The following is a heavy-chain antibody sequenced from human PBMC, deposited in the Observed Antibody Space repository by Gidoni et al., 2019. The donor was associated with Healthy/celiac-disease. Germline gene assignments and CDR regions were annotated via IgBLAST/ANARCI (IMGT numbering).Heavy chain of an antibody. Sequence: QLQLQESGPGLVKPSETLSLTCPVSVGSIRSSSYYWGWIRQPPGKGLEWTGSIYFSGSTYYNPSLKSRVTISVDTSKNQFSLKLSSVTAADTAVYYCARRYYGSGSWVNYGMDVWGQGTTVTVSS. D-gene: IGHD3-10*01. CDR3: ARRYYGSGSWVNYGMDV. V-gene: IGHV4-39*01. CDR1: VGSIRSSSYY. CDR2: IYFSGST. J-gene: IGHJ6*02.